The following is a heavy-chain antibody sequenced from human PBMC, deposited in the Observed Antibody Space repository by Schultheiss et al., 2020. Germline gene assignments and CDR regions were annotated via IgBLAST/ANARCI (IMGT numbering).Heavy chain of an antibody. Sequence: GGSLRLSCAASGFTFSSYSMNWVRQAPGKGLEWVSHINSDGSSTTYADSVKGRFTISRDNAKNTLYLQMNSLSAEDTAVYYCARDGHDFGDYHWFDPWGKGTRVTVSS. J-gene: IGHJ5*02. CDR2: INSDGSST. V-gene: IGHV3-74*01. CDR3: ARDGHDFGDYHWFDP. CDR1: GFTFSSYS. D-gene: IGHD4-17*01.